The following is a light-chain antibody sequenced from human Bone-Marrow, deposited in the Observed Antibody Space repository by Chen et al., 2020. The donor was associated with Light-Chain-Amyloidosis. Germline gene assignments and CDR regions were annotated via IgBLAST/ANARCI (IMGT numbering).Light chain of an antibody. CDR2: DAS. V-gene: IGKV3-11*01. CDR3: QQRSNWPLT. J-gene: IGKJ4*01. Sequence: EIVLTQSPVTLSLSPGERATLSCRAGQSVSSHLAWYQQKPGQAPRLLIYDASNRATSIPARFSGSGSGTDFTLTINSLEPEDFAVYYCQQRSNWPLTFGGGTKVEIK. CDR1: QSVSSH.